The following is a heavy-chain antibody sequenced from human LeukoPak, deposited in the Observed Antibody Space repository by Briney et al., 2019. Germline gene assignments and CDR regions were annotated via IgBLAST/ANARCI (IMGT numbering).Heavy chain of an antibody. CDR1: GGSISSYY. J-gene: IGHJ6*04. Sequence: PSETLSLTCIVSGGSISSYYWSWIRQPPGKGLEWIGYIYYSGSTNYNPSLKSRVTISVDTSKNQFALKLSSVTAADTAVYHCAREYCSSTSCHEVDVWGKGTTVTVSS. CDR3: AREYCSSTSCHEVDV. CDR2: IYYSGST. V-gene: IGHV4-59*01. D-gene: IGHD2-2*01.